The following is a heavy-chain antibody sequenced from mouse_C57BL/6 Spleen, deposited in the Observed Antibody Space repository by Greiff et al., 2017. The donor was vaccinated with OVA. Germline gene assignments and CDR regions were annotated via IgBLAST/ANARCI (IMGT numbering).Heavy chain of an antibody. V-gene: IGHV2-5*01. CDR3: AKNDYGSSLYYAMDY. J-gene: IGHJ4*01. Sequence: QVQLQQSGPGLVQPSQSLSITCTVSGFSLTSYGVHWVRQSPGKGLEWLGVIWRGGSTDYNAAFMSRLSITKDNSKSHVFFKMNSLQADDTAIYYCAKNDYGSSLYYAMDYWGQGTSVTVSS. CDR2: IWRGGST. D-gene: IGHD1-1*01. CDR1: GFSLTSYG.